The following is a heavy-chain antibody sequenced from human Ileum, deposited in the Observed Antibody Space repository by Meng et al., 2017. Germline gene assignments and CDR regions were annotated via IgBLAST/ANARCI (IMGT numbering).Heavy chain of an antibody. V-gene: IGHV4-61*01. J-gene: IGHJ4*02. CDR3: ARSSTSPASYFFDY. CDR2: IYYSGST. D-gene: IGHD6-6*01. Sequence: QVRLQKYGPCLVGPPETLPLACTVSGGSVSSGSYYWSWIRQPPGKGLEWIGHIYYSGSTNYNPSLKSRVTISVDMSKNQFSLKLNSVTAADTAIYFCARSSTSPASYFFDYWGQGTLVTVSS. CDR1: GGSVSSGSYY.